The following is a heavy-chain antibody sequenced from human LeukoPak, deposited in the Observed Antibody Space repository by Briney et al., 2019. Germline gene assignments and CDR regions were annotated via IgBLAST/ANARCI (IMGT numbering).Heavy chain of an antibody. Sequence: GASVKVSCKTSGYTFTTTYINWVRQAPGQGLEWMGWISAYNVNTKYAQKFQGRVTMTTDTSTTTAYMDLRSLTSDDTAVYYCARAADEVPTYFDHWGQGTLVTVSS. V-gene: IGHV1-18*01. CDR2: ISAYNVNT. CDR1: GYTFTTTY. CDR3: ARAADEVPTYFDH. J-gene: IGHJ4*02.